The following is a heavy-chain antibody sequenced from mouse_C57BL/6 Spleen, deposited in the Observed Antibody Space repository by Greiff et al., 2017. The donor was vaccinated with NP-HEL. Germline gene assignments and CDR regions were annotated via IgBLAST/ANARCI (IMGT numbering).Heavy chain of an antibody. CDR1: GYTFTSYW. Sequence: QVQLQQPGAELVKPGASVKLSCKASGYTFTSYWMHWVKQRPGQGLEWIGMIHPNSGSTNYNEKFKSKATLTVDKSSSTAYMKLSSLTSEDSAVYYCAYGSSPHWYFDVWGTGTTVTVSS. V-gene: IGHV1-64*01. D-gene: IGHD1-1*01. J-gene: IGHJ1*03. CDR3: AYGSSPHWYFDV. CDR2: IHPNSGST.